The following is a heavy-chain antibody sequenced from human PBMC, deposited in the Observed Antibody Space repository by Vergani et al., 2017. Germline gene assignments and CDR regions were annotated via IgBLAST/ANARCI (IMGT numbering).Heavy chain of an antibody. V-gene: IGHV3-30*03. CDR3: ARDGEHVDYGDY. CDR2: ISYDGSNK. Sequence: QVQLVESGGNVVQSGTSLRLSCAASGCSFGSYGMHWVRQSPGKGLEWVAVISYDGSNKYYADSVKGRFTISRDNSKNTLYLQMNSLRVEDTAVYYCARDGEHVDYGDYWGQGTLVTVSS. D-gene: IGHD4-17*01. J-gene: IGHJ4*02. CDR1: GCSFGSYG.